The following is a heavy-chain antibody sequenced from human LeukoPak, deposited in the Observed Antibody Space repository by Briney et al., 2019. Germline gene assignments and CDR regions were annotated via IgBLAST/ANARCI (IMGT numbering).Heavy chain of an antibody. J-gene: IGHJ4*02. CDR3: AGEWVDYYDSSGYYVDY. V-gene: IGHV3-66*02. CDR1: GFTVSSNY. D-gene: IGHD3-22*01. CDR2: IYSGGST. Sequence: GGSLRLSCAASGFTVSSNYMSWVRQAPGKGLGWVSVIYSGGSTYYADSVKGRFTISRDNSKNTLYLQMNSLRAEDTAVYYCAGEWVDYYDSSGYYVDYWGQGTLVTVSS.